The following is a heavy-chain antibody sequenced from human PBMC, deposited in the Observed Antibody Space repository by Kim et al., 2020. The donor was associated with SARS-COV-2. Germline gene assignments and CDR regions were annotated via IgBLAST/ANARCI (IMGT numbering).Heavy chain of an antibody. D-gene: IGHD1-26*01. CDR2: ISGGGGGI. V-gene: IGHV3-23*01. CDR3: AKDLREGGHYYYGMAV. Sequence: GGSLRLSCTASGFIFSDYSMSWVRQAPGKGLERVSTISGGGGGIFYADSVKGRITISRDNSKNTLYMEMNTLGAYDTAGYFCAKDLREGGHYYYGMAVWGQGTSVTVSS. J-gene: IGHJ6*02. CDR1: GFIFSDYS.